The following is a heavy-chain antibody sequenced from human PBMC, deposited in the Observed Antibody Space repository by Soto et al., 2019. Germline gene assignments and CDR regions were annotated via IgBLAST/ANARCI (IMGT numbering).Heavy chain of an antibody. CDR3: AGGPPSWGFDF. Sequence: QVQLVQSGAEVKKPGASVKVSCKGSGYTFTSNDINWVRQATGQGVEWMGWMSPKSGDTGYSQKFQGRVTMTRDTSRSTAYMGLRGLRSEATAVYYWAGGPPSWGFDFWGQGTLVTVSS. V-gene: IGHV1-8*01. D-gene: IGHD7-27*01. J-gene: IGHJ4*02. CDR1: GYTFTSND. CDR2: MSPKSGDT.